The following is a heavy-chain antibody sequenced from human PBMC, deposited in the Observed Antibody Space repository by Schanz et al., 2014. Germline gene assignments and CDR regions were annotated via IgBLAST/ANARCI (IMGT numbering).Heavy chain of an antibody. CDR2: ISYSGST. CDR3: ARELGREGGFDS. V-gene: IGHV4-59*01. D-gene: IGHD2-15*01. Sequence: QVQLQESGPGLVKPSETLSLNCRISGSINSYYWSWIRQPPGKGLEWIGYISYSGSTNYNPSLKTRVTISRDTSKNQVSLNLRSVTAADTAFYHCARELGREGGFDSWGQGTLVTVTS. CDR1: GSINSYY. J-gene: IGHJ4*02.